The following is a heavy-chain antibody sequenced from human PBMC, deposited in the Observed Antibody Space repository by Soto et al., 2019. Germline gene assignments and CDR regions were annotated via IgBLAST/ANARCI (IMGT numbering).Heavy chain of an antibody. V-gene: IGHV1-69*01. D-gene: IGHD5-12*01. CDR1: GGTFSSLG. J-gene: IGHJ4*02. Sequence: QVQLVQSGAAVKRPGSSVKVSCEASGGTFSSLGFTWVRQAPGQGLEWMGGIIPISGRTTFAPKFLGRVTITADESTRTTYMELTALTSDDTAIYYCATRGTQGRWLEFADYWGQGTRVTVSS. CDR3: ATRGTQGRWLEFADY. CDR2: IIPISGRT.